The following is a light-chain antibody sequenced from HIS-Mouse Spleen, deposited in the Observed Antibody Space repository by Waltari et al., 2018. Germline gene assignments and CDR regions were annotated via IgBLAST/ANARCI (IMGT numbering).Light chain of an antibody. CDR2: EGS. CDR1: SSDVGSYNL. Sequence: QSALPQPASVSGSPGQSITISCPGTSSDVGSYNLVSWYQQHPGKAPKLMIYEGSKRPSGVSNRFSGSKSGNTASLTISGLQAEDEADYYCCSYAGSSTYVVFGGGTKLTVL. J-gene: IGLJ2*01. CDR3: CSYAGSSTYVV. V-gene: IGLV2-23*01.